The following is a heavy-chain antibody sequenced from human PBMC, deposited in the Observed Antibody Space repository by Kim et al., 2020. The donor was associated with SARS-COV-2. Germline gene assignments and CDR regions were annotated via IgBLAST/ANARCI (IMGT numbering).Heavy chain of an antibody. Sequence: ASVKVSCKASGYTFTSYAMNWVRQAPGQGLEWMGWINTNTGNPTYAQGFTGRFVFSLDTSVSTAYLQISSLKAEDTAVYYCARGKIAVAGKGVSYYYYMDVWGKGTTVTVSS. D-gene: IGHD6-19*01. CDR3: ARGKIAVAGKGVSYYYYMDV. CDR2: INTNTGNP. CDR1: GYTFTSYA. V-gene: IGHV7-4-1*02. J-gene: IGHJ6*03.